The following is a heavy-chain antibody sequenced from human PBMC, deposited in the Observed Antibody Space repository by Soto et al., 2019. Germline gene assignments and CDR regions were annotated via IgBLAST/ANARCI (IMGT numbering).Heavy chain of an antibody. J-gene: IGHJ2*01. Sequence: QVQLVESGGGVVQPGRSLRLSCAASGFTFSSYGMHWVRQAPGKGLEWVAVIWYDGSNKYYADSVKGRFTISRDNSKNTLYLQMNSLRAEDTAVYYCATRGELGVPDWYFDLWGRGTLVTVSS. CDR1: GFTFSSYG. CDR2: IWYDGSNK. CDR3: ATRGELGVPDWYFDL. D-gene: IGHD3-10*01. V-gene: IGHV3-33*01.